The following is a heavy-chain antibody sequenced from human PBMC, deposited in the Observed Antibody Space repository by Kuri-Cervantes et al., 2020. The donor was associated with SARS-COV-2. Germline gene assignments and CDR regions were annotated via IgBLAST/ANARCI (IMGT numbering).Heavy chain of an antibody. CDR2: IGPSGTTK. CDR1: GFIFSDYY. V-gene: IGHV3-11*04. J-gene: IGHJ1*01. D-gene: IGHD2-2*02. Sequence: GGSLRLSCTASGFIFSDYYMTWIRQAPGKGLEWVSNIGPSGTTKYYADSVKGRFTISRDNAKNSLYLQMNSLRAEDTAVYYCASSLLLYCSSTSCHSQHWGQGTLVTVSS. CDR3: ASSLLLYCSSTSCHSQH.